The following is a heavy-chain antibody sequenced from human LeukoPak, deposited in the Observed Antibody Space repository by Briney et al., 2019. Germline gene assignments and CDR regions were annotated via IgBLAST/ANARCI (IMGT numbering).Heavy chain of an antibody. CDR2: ISWNSGSI. CDR1: GFTFGDYA. Sequence: GGPLRLSCAASGFTFGDYAMHWVRQAPGKGLEWVSGISWNSGSIGYADSVKGRFTISRDNAKNSLYLQMNSLRDEDTAVYYCARNFRAGNIDDAFDIWGQGTMVTVSS. V-gene: IGHV3-9*01. D-gene: IGHD6-13*01. CDR3: ARNFRAGNIDDAFDI. J-gene: IGHJ3*02.